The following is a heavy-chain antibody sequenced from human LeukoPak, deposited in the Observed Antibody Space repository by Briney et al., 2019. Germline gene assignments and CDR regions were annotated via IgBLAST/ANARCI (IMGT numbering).Heavy chain of an antibody. CDR2: IYSGGST. D-gene: IGHD3-22*01. CDR1: EFSVGSNY. V-gene: IGHV3-53*01. Sequence: GGSLRLSCAASEFSVGSNYMTWVRQAPGKGLEWVSLIYSGGSTYYADSVKGRFTISRDNSKNTLYLQMNSLRAEDTAVYYCAKTVYDSSGYLSYWGQGTLVTVSS. J-gene: IGHJ4*02. CDR3: AKTVYDSSGYLSY.